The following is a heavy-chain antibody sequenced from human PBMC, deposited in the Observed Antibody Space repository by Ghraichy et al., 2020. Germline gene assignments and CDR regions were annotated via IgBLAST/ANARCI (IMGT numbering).Heavy chain of an antibody. CDR2: ISCSGGST. D-gene: IGHD6-13*01. CDR3: AKGLGGSSWYGMDV. Sequence: GESLNISCVTSGFSFNSYAMNWVRQAPGKGLEWVSSISCSGGSTYLTDSVKGRFTISRDNAMNTLYLQMNRLTDEDTAVYYCAKGLGGSSWYGMDVWGQGTTVIVSS. V-gene: IGHV3-23*01. CDR1: GFSFNSYA. J-gene: IGHJ6*02.